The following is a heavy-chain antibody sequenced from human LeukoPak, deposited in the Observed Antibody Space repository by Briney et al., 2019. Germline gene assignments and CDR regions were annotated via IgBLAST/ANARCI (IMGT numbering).Heavy chain of an antibody. CDR3: ARGVYIAAAQYAY. Sequence: SEALSLTCAVYGGSFSGYYWSWIRQPPGKGLEWIGEINHSGSTNYNPSLKSRVTISVDTSKNQFSLKLSSVTAADTAVYYCARGVYIAAAQYAYWGQGTLVTVSS. CDR2: INHSGST. CDR1: GGSFSGYY. J-gene: IGHJ4*02. V-gene: IGHV4-34*01. D-gene: IGHD6-13*01.